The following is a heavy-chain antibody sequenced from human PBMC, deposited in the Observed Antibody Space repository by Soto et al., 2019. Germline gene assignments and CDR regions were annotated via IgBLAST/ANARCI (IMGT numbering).Heavy chain of an antibody. CDR3: AKGPYYYDSSGYYLPHAFDI. V-gene: IGHV3-23*01. D-gene: IGHD3-22*01. CDR2: ISGSGGST. J-gene: IGHJ3*02. Sequence: GGSLRLSCAASGFTFSSYAMSWVRQAPGKGLEWVSAISGSGGSTYYADSVKGRFTISRDNSKNTLYLQMNSLRAEDTAVYYCAKGPYYYDSSGYYLPHAFDIWGQGTMVTVSS. CDR1: GFTFSSYA.